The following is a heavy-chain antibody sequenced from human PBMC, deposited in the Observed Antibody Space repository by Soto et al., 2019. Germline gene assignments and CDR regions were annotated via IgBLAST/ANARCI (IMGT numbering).Heavy chain of an antibody. D-gene: IGHD3-22*01. CDR2: ISYDGSNK. J-gene: IGHJ4*02. Sequence: PGGSLRLSCAASGFTFSSYAMHWVRQAPGKGLEWVAVISYDGSNKYYADSVKGRFTISRDNSKNTLYLQMNSLRAEDTAVYYCARGIKLAIVVVITGEDYWGQGTLVTVS. CDR1: GFTFSSYA. V-gene: IGHV3-30-3*01. CDR3: ARGIKLAIVVVITGEDY.